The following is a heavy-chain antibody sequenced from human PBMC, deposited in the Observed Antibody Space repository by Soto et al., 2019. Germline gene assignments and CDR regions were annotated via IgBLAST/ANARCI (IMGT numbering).Heavy chain of an antibody. J-gene: IGHJ4*02. CDR3: ARDELPYSYGSLPFF. V-gene: IGHV3-48*01. CDR2: ISTSGDKI. Sequence: GGSLRHSCGAAGFAISNYGMNWVRQATGKGLQWVSYISTSGDKIYYADSVKGRFTISRDKAKNSLYLQMNSLRAEDTAVYYCARDELPYSYGSLPFFWGQGTLVTVSS. D-gene: IGHD5-18*01. CDR1: GFAISNYG.